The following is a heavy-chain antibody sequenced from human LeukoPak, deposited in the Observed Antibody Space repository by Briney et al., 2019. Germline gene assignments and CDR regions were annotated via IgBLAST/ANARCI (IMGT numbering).Heavy chain of an antibody. CDR1: GFTFSRYW. J-gene: IGHJ1*01. V-gene: IGHV3-74*01. D-gene: IGHD3-22*01. CDR2: IKSNGKT. CDR3: ARAPSEVGGYYPEYFRH. Sequence: GGSLRLSCEASGFTFSRYWMHWVRQAPGKGLVWVSRIKSNGKTNYADSVKGRFTISRDNAKNTVSLQMDSLRAEDTGVYYCARAPSEVGGYYPEYFRHWGQGTLVTVSS.